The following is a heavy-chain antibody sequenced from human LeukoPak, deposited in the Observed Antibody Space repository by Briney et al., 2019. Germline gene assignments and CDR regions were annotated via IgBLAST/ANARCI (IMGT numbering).Heavy chain of an antibody. D-gene: IGHD2-21*02. J-gene: IGHJ4*02. V-gene: IGHV3-30*18. CDR3: AKEVTSLDD. Sequence: GGSLRLSCAASGFTFSSYAMTWVRQAPGKGLEWVALISYDGSNQYYADSVKGRFTVSRDNSKNTLSMQMNSLRVEDTAVYYCAKEVTSLDDWGQGALVTVSS. CDR1: GFTFSSYA. CDR2: ISYDGSNQ.